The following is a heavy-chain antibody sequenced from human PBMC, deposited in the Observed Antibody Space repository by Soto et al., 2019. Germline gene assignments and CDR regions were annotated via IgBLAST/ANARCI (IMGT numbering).Heavy chain of an antibody. CDR2: INQSGST. J-gene: IGHJ4*02. CDR3: ARTYSSSWSPFDY. V-gene: IGHV4-34*01. CDR1: GGSFSGYY. D-gene: IGHD6-13*01. Sequence: QVQLQQWGAGLLKPSETLSLTCAVYGGSFSGYYWSWIRQPPGKGLEGIGEINQSGSTNYNPSLKSRVTISVDTSKNQFSLKLSSVTAAVTAVYYCARTYSSSWSPFDYWGQGTLVTVSS.